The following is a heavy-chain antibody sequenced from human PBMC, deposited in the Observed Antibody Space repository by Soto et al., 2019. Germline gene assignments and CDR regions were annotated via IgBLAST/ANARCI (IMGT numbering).Heavy chain of an antibody. Sequence: QVQLVESGGGVVQPGRSLRLSCAASGFILSNYVMYWVRQAPGKGLEWVAFMSYDGTTKSYADSVKGRFTISRDNSLNTLYLPMNSLRPEDTGVYYCAREVLWSRYFDYWGQGTLVTVSS. CDR1: GFILSNYV. CDR2: MSYDGTTK. D-gene: IGHD3-10*01. V-gene: IGHV3-30-3*01. J-gene: IGHJ4*02. CDR3: AREVLWSRYFDY.